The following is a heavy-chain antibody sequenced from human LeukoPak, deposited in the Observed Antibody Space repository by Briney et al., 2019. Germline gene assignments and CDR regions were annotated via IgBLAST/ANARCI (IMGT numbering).Heavy chain of an antibody. D-gene: IGHD2-2*01. J-gene: IGHJ6*03. CDR2: INPNSGGT. CDR1: GYTFTGYY. Sequence: ASVKVSCKASGYTFTGYYMHWVRQAPGQGLEWMERINPNSGGTNYAQKFQGRVTMTRDTSISTAYMELSRLRSDDTAVYYCARYGPAAIDWHYYYTDVWGKGTTVTVSS. CDR3: ARYGPAAIDWHYYYTDV. V-gene: IGHV1-2*06.